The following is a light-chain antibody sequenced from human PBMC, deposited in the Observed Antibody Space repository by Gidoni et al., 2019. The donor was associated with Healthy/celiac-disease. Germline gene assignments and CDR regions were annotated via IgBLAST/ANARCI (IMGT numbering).Light chain of an antibody. Sequence: DIQMTESASTLSASVGDRVTITCRASKSISSWLAWYQQKPGKATKLLIYKASSLESGVPSRFSVSGSGTDFTLTIRSLQPDDFATYYCQPYNSYPWTFGQGTKVEIK. J-gene: IGKJ1*01. CDR2: KAS. CDR1: KSISSW. V-gene: IGKV1-5*03. CDR3: QPYNSYPWT.